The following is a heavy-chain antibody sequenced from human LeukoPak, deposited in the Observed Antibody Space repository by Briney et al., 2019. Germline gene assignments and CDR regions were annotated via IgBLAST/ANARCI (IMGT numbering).Heavy chain of an antibody. CDR2: IIPIFVTA. CDR3: ARTITIFGVHKGNWFDP. D-gene: IGHD3-3*01. Sequence: SVKVSCKASGGTFSSYAISWVRQAPGQGLEWMGGIIPIFVTANYAQKFQGRVTITTDESTSTAYMELSSLRSEDTAVYYCARTITIFGVHKGNWFDPWGQGTLVTVSS. V-gene: IGHV1-69*05. CDR1: GGTFSSYA. J-gene: IGHJ5*02.